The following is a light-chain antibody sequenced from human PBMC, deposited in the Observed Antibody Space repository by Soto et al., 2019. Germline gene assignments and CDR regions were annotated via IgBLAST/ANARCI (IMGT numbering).Light chain of an antibody. CDR1: SSDVGSSNF. Sequence: QSVLTQPASVSGSPGQSITISCSGTSSDVGSSNFVSWYQQHPGKAPKLIIFEGDRRPSGVSGRFSGSKSGNTASLTISGLQAEDEADYYCCSFARSRSFYVFGTGTKATVL. V-gene: IGLV2-23*01. CDR2: EGD. CDR3: CSFARSRSFYV. J-gene: IGLJ1*01.